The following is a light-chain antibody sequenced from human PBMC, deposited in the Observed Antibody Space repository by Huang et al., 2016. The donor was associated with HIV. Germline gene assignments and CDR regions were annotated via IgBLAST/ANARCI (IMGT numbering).Light chain of an antibody. CDR2: RAS. V-gene: IGKV3-15*01. Sequence: EVVMTQSPNTLSVSPGERSTLSCRASQSIGSNLAWYQQKPGQAPRLLIDRASARAAGVPARFSGSGAGTEFTLTISSLQSEYFAIYYCQQYNNWPPLTFGGGTKVEI. J-gene: IGKJ4*01. CDR1: QSIGSN. CDR3: QQYNNWPPLT.